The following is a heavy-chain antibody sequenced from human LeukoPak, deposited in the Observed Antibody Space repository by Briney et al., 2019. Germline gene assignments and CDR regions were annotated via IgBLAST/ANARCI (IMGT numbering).Heavy chain of an antibody. CDR1: GFIFSSYA. CDR2: KAFDGSDE. J-gene: IGHJ6*02. D-gene: IGHD6-13*01. V-gene: IGHV3-30*04. Sequence: GRSLRLSCAASGFIFSSYAMHWVRQAPGKGLEWVAVKAFDGSDEYYADSVKGRFTISRDNSKNTLYLQMNSLRAEDTAVYYCAREADSSSWYYYYYYGMDVWGQGTTVTVSS. CDR3: AREADSSSWYYYYYYGMDV.